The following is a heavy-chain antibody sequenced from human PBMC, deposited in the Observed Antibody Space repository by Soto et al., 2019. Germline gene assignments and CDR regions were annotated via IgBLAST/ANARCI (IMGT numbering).Heavy chain of an antibody. CDR1: SGSISSSSYF. V-gene: IGHV4-39*01. Sequence: PSETLSLTCTVSSGSISSSSYFWAWIRQPPGKGLEWIGNIYYSGSTYYNPSLKSRVTISVDTSKNQFSLKLSSVTAADTAVYYCARVLRDYPFYYYYMDVWGKGTTVTVS. J-gene: IGHJ6*03. D-gene: IGHD3-10*01. CDR2: IYYSGST. CDR3: ARVLRDYPFYYYYMDV.